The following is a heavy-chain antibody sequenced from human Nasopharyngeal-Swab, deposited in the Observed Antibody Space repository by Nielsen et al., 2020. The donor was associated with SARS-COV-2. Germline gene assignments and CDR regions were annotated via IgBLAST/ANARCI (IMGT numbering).Heavy chain of an antibody. V-gene: IGHV1-18*01. CDR2: IGAYNGNT. CDR1: GYIFTSYD. J-gene: IGHJ4*02. Sequence: ASVKVSCKASGYIFTSYDISWVRQARGQGLEWMGWIGAYNGNTNYAQKFQDRVTMTKDTSTSTVYMELRSLRSDDTAVYYCARDRANYFDSGGYPDYWGQGTLVTVSS. D-gene: IGHD3-22*01. CDR3: ARDRANYFDSGGYPDY.